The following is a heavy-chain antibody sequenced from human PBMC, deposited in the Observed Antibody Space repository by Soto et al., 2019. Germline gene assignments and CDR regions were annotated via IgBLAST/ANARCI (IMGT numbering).Heavy chain of an antibody. CDR3: VREVTWSGYFDS. Sequence: SETLSLTCTVSGGSINNYYWSWLRQPPGKGLEWIGYIYYSGSTNYNPTLKTRVTISVDTSKNQFSLRLSSVTPADTAVYYCVREVTWSGYFDSWGQGTLVTVSS. CDR2: IYYSGST. V-gene: IGHV4-59*01. J-gene: IGHJ4*02. D-gene: IGHD3-3*01. CDR1: GGSINNYY.